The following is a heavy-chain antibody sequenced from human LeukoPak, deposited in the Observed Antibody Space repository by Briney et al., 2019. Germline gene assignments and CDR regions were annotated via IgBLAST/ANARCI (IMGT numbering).Heavy chain of an antibody. J-gene: IGHJ4*02. D-gene: IGHD6-19*01. CDR2: ISGSGGST. Sequence: GGSLRLSCAASGFTFSSYAMSWVRQAPGKGLEWVSAISGSGGSTYYADSVKGRFTISRDNSRNTLYLQMNSLRAEDTAVYYCAKSLKAVAGGWYFDYWGQGTLVTVSS. CDR1: GFTFSSYA. CDR3: AKSLKAVAGGWYFDY. V-gene: IGHV3-23*01.